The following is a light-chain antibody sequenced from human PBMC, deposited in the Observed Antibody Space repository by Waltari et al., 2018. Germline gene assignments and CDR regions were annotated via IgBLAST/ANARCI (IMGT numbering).Light chain of an antibody. CDR3: QTGGHGTWV. Sequence: QLVLTQSPSASASLGASVKLTCSLSSGHSSNIIAWHQQQPEKGPRYLMKVNRDGSHSKGDEIPGRFSGSSSGAGRYLTISSLQSEDEADYYCQTGGHGTWVFGGGTKLTVL. CDR1: SGHSSNI. CDR2: VNRDGSH. J-gene: IGLJ3*02. V-gene: IGLV4-69*01.